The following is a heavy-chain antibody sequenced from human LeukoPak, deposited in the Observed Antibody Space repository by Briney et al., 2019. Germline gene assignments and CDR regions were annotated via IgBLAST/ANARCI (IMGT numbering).Heavy chain of an antibody. CDR3: ARSLVVGDTFDI. V-gene: IGHV3-74*01. J-gene: IGHJ3*02. D-gene: IGHD2-15*01. Sequence: GGSLRLSCAASGFTFSSYWMHWVRQAPGKGLVWVSRINSDGSSTNYADSVKGRFTISRDNAKSTLCLQMNSLRAEDTAVYYCARSLVVGDTFDIWGQGTMVTVSS. CDR2: INSDGSST. CDR1: GFTFSSYW.